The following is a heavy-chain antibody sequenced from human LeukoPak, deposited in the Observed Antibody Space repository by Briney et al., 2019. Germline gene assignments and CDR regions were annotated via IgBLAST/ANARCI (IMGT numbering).Heavy chain of an antibody. Sequence: GGSLRLSCAVSGFTFSSYSMNWVRQAPGKGLEWVSYISGFSSTIYYADSVKGRFTISRDNAKNSLYLQMNSLRAEDTAVYYCARDWYYYDSSGPRGGWFDPWGQGTLVTVSS. J-gene: IGHJ5*02. CDR2: ISGFSSTI. D-gene: IGHD3-22*01. CDR3: ARDWYYYDSSGPRGGWFDP. V-gene: IGHV3-48*01. CDR1: GFTFSSYS.